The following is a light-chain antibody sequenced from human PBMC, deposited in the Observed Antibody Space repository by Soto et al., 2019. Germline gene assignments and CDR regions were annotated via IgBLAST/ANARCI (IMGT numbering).Light chain of an antibody. CDR2: DAS. J-gene: IGKJ5*01. CDR1: QDIRKY. CDR3: QQYDNLPLI. Sequence: IHMTQSPSSLYASVGDRVTITFQATQDIRKYLNWYQQKPGKAPKLLIYDASSLETGVPSRFSGSGSGTDFTLTISSLQPEDFATYYCQQYDNLPLIFGQGTRLEIK. V-gene: IGKV1-33*01.